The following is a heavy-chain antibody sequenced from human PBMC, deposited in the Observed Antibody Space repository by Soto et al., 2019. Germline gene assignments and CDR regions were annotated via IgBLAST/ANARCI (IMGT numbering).Heavy chain of an antibody. V-gene: IGHV1-69*02. J-gene: IGHJ4*02. CDR1: GGTFSSYT. D-gene: IGHD4-17*01. Sequence: QVQLVQSGAEVKKPGSSVKVSCKASGGTFSSYTISWVRQAPGQGLEWMGRIIPILGIANYAQKFQGRVTITADKSTSTAYMELSSLRSEDTAVYYCKMMTTVTPIDYWGQGTLVTVSS. CDR3: KMMTTVTPIDY. CDR2: IIPILGIA.